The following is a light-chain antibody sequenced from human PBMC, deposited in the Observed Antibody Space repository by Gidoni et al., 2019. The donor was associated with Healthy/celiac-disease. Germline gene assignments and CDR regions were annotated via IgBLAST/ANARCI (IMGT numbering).Light chain of an antibody. CDR2: DAS. CDR3: QQRSNWPPI. J-gene: IGKJ4*01. CDR1: QSVSSY. V-gene: IGKV3-11*01. Sequence: ELVLTQSPATLSLSPGERATLSCRASQSVSSYLAWYQQKPGQAPRLPIYDASNRATGIPARFSGSGSGTDFTLTISSLEPEDCAVYYCQQRSNWPPIFGGGTKVEIK.